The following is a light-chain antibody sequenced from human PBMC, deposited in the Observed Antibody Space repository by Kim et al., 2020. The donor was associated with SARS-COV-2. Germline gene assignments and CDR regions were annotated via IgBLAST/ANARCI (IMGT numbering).Light chain of an antibody. J-gene: IGLJ3*02. Sequence: QSALTQPASVSGSPGQSITISCHGTSSDIGGYNYVSWYRQEPGKAPKLMIYEVTKRPSGVSNRLSGSKSGTTASLTISGLQAEDEADYFCSSYGANRCWVFGGGTEVAVL. CDR3: SSYGANRCWV. CDR2: EVT. V-gene: IGLV2-14*01. CDR1: SSDIGGYNY.